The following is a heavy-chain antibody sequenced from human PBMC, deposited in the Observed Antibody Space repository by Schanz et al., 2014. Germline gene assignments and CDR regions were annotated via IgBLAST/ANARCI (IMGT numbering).Heavy chain of an antibody. CDR3: AKGMGYCSGGTCYDYYYYGLDV. J-gene: IGHJ6*02. CDR1: GFTVSSNH. CDR2: ICSSGNTI. Sequence: GQLAESGGGLVQPGGSLRLSCAVSGFTVSSNHMSWVRQAPGKGLEWVSYICSSGNTIYYADSVKGRFTISRDNAKNALYLQMNSLRADDTAVFYCAKGMGYCSGGTCYDYYYYGLDVWGQGTTVTVSS. V-gene: IGHV3-11*01. D-gene: IGHD2-15*01.